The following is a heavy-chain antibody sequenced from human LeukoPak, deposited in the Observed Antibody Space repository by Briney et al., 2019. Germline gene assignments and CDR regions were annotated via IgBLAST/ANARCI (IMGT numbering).Heavy chain of an antibody. D-gene: IGHD5-18*01. CDR2: LSTGSSYI. J-gene: IGHJ4*02. CDR3: ARGRGSYGSLYSFDY. CDR1: GITFSRYA. Sequence: GGSLRLSCAASGITFSRYAFNWVRQAPGKGLEWVSSLSTGSSYIYYADSVKGRFTISRDNAKNSLYLQMNSLRAEDTAVYYCARGRGSYGSLYSFDYWGQGTLVTVSS. V-gene: IGHV3-21*01.